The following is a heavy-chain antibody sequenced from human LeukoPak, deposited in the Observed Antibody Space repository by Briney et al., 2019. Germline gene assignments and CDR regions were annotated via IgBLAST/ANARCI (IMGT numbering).Heavy chain of an antibody. V-gene: IGHV3-30*04. CDR3: ARDQNSSGYSYSYYFDY. CDR2: ISYDGSNK. Sequence: GRSLRLSCAASGFTFSSYAMHWVRQAPGKGLEWVAVISYDGSNKYYADSVKGRFTTSRDNSKNTLYLQMNSLRAEDTAVYYCARDQNSSGYSYSYYFDYWGQGTLVTVSS. CDR1: GFTFSSYA. D-gene: IGHD3-22*01. J-gene: IGHJ4*02.